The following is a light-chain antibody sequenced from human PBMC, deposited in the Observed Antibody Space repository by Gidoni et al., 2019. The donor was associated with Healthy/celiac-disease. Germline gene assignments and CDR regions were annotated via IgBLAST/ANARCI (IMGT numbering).Light chain of an antibody. V-gene: IGKV2-28*01. CDR1: QSLLHRNGHNY. Sequence: IVMTQSPVSLPVTPGEPASISCRSSQSLLHRNGHNYLDWYLQKPGQSPHLLIYLGSNRASGVPDRFSGSGSGTDFTLKISRVEAEDIGVYYCMQALQTPRTFGQGTKVEIK. CDR2: LGS. J-gene: IGKJ1*01. CDR3: MQALQTPRT.